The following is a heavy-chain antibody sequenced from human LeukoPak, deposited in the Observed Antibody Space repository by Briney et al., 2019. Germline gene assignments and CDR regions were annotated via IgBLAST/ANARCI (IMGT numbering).Heavy chain of an antibody. CDR2: INPNSGGT. CDR3: ARVPPYYYDSSGSWYFDL. J-gene: IGHJ2*01. D-gene: IGHD3-22*01. CDR1: GYTFIGYY. Sequence: GASVKVSCKASGYTFIGYYIHWVRQAPGQGLEWMGWINPNSGGTNYAQKFQGRVTMTRDTSISTAYMELSRLRSDDTAVYYCARVPPYYYDSSGSWYFDLWGRGTLVTVSS. V-gene: IGHV1-2*02.